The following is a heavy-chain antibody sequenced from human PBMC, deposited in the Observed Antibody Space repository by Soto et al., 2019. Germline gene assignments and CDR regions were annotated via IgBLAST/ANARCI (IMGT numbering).Heavy chain of an antibody. J-gene: IGHJ4*02. Sequence: QIQLVQSGAGVKKPGASVKVSCKASEYTFTTYAMHWVRQAPGQRLEWMGWINTGNGNTKYSQKFQGRVTITRDTSASTAYMELSSLISEVTAVSYCARNAVGQYHFDYWGQGTLVTVSS. CDR1: EYTFTTYA. CDR2: INTGNGNT. V-gene: IGHV1-3*04. CDR3: ARNAVGQYHFDY. D-gene: IGHD2-2*01.